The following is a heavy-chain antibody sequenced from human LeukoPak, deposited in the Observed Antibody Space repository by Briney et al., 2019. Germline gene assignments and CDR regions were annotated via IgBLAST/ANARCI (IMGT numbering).Heavy chain of an antibody. CDR1: GGSISSCY. CDR2: IYYSGST. V-gene: IGHV4-59*08. CDR3: ARRGFYGDYVDY. J-gene: IGHJ4*02. Sequence: SETLSLTCAVSGGSISSCYWSWIRQPPGKGLEWIGYIYYSGSTYYNPSLKGRVTISVDTSKNQFSLKLSSVTAADTAVYYCARRGFYGDYVDYWGQGTLVTVSS. D-gene: IGHD4-17*01.